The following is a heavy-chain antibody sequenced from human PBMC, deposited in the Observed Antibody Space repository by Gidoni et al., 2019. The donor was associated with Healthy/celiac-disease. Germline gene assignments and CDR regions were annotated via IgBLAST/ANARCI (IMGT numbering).Heavy chain of an antibody. V-gene: IGHV3-53*02. CDR2: IYSDSST. CDR3: AVIASAVPDDAFDV. CDR1: GFTVSGNY. Sequence: EVQLVETGGGLIQPGGSLRLSCAASGFTVSGNYMNWVRQAPGKGLEWVSVIYSDSSTYYADSVKGRFTISRDNSKNTLSLQMNSLRAEDTAVYYCAVIASAVPDDAFDVWGRGTTVTVSS. D-gene: IGHD3-22*01. J-gene: IGHJ3*01.